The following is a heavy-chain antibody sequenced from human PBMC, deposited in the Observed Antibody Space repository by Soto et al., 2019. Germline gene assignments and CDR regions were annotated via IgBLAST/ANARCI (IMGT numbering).Heavy chain of an antibody. D-gene: IGHD6-13*01. V-gene: IGHV3-30-3*01. CDR2: ISYDGSNK. J-gene: IGHJ4*02. CDR3: ARDFLTFYSSSCFDY. CDR1: GFTFSSYA. Sequence: GGSLRLSCAASGFTFSSYAMHWVRQAPGKGLEWVAVISYDGSNKYYADSVKGRFTIPRDNSKNTLYLQMNSLRAEDTAVYYCARDFLTFYSSSCFDYWGQGTLVTVSS.